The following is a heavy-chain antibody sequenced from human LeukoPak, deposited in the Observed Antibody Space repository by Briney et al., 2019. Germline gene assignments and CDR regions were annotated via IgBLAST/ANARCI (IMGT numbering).Heavy chain of an antibody. D-gene: IGHD2-21*02. CDR2: IKSKTDGGTT. Sequence: GRSLRLSCAASGFTFSNAWMSWVRQAPGKGLEWVGRIKSKTDGGTTDYAAPVKGRFTISRDDSKNTLYLQMNSLKTEDTAVYYCTRRPDCGGDCRRGQGTLVTVSS. J-gene: IGHJ4*02. CDR1: GFTFSNAW. V-gene: IGHV3-15*01. CDR3: TRRPDCGGDCR.